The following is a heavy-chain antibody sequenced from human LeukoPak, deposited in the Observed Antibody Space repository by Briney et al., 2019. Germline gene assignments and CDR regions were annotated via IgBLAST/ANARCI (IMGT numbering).Heavy chain of an antibody. D-gene: IGHD5-18*01. Sequence: GGSLRLSCAASGFTFSLYWMHWVRQTPGKGLVWLSRIDNDGSGTSYADSVKGRFSISRDNAKNTVYLEMNSLRDEDTAIYFCARSQRGYSYGGYWGQGIPVTVSS. V-gene: IGHV3-74*01. J-gene: IGHJ4*02. CDR3: ARSQRGYSYGGY. CDR2: IDNDGSGT. CDR1: GFTFSLYW.